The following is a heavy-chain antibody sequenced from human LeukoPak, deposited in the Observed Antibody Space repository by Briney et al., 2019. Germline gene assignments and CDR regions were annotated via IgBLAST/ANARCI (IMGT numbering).Heavy chain of an antibody. CDR1: GGSISTSGYY. D-gene: IGHD2-15*01. Sequence: SETLSLTCTVSGGSISTSGYYWGWVRQPPGKGQEWIGSIYYTETAYYNPSLKSRVTISVDTSKNHFSLNLSSVTAADTAVYYCARDCPAYCNGGSCYYYYYMDVWGKGTTVTVSS. J-gene: IGHJ6*03. V-gene: IGHV4-39*07. CDR2: IYYTETA. CDR3: ARDCPAYCNGGSCYYYYYMDV.